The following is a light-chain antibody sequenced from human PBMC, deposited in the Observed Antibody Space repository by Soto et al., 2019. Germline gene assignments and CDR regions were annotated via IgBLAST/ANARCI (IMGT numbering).Light chain of an antibody. CDR1: QSISSW. V-gene: IGKV1-5*03. CDR3: QQYNTYSYT. CDR2: KAS. Sequence: DIHMTQSPSILSASVGDRVTITCRASQSISSWLAWYQQKPGKAPKLLIYKASSLEGGVPSRFSGSGSGTEFTLTISSLQPDDFATYYCQQYNTYSYTFGQGTKLES. J-gene: IGKJ2*01.